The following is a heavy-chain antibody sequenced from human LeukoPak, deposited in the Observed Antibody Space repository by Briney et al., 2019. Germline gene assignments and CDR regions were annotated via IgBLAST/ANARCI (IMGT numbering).Heavy chain of an antibody. D-gene: IGHD3-22*01. CDR2: INANSGDT. J-gene: IGHJ4*02. CDR3: AREISGYSDY. CDR1: GYTFTGYY. V-gene: IGHV1-2*02. Sequence: GASVKVSCKASGYTFTGYYMHWVRQAPGQGLEWMGWINANSGDTKYAQKFQGRVTMTRDTSISTAYMELSRLRSDDTAMYYCAREISGYSDYWGQGPLLTVSS.